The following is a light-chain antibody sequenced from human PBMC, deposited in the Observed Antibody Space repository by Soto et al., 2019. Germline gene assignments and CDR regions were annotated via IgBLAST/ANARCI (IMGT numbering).Light chain of an antibody. Sequence: QSALTQPASVSGSPGQSITITCTGTSSDVGSYNYFSWYQQYPGKAPKLMIYDVSNRPSGVAYRLSGSKSGNTASLTISGLQAEDEADYYCSSYTTSSTNVVFGGGTKLTVL. J-gene: IGLJ2*01. CDR2: DVS. CDR3: SSYTTSSTNVV. CDR1: SSDVGSYNY. V-gene: IGLV2-14*01.